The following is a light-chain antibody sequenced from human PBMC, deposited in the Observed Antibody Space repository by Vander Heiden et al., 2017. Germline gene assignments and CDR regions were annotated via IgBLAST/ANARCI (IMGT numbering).Light chain of an antibody. CDR3: SSYTSSSTYV. J-gene: IGLJ1*01. V-gene: IGLV2-14*03. CDR1: SSDVGAYNY. CDR2: DVT. Sequence: SALTQPASVSGSPGQSITISCTGTSSDVGAYNYVSWYQHQPGKAPKLRIYDVTNRPSGVSNRFSGSKSDNTASLTISGLQAEDEADYYCSSYTSSSTYVFGTGTKVTVL.